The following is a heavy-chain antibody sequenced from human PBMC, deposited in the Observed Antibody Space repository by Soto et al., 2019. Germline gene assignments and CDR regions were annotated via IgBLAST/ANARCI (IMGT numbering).Heavy chain of an antibody. J-gene: IGHJ2*01. V-gene: IGHV3-23*01. D-gene: IGHD2-21*02. Sequence: EVQLLESGGGLVQPGGSLRLSCAASGFTFSNYAMSWVRQAAGKGLEWVSTISGSGGTTYYADSVKGRFTISRDNSKNTLDLQMNSLRVDDTAVYYCAKALTALWFFDLWGRGSLVSFSS. CDR3: AKALTALWFFDL. CDR2: ISGSGGTT. CDR1: GFTFSNYA.